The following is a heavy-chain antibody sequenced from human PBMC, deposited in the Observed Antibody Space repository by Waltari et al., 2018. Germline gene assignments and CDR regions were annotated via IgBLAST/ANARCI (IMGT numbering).Heavy chain of an antibody. D-gene: IGHD1-26*01. V-gene: IGHV4-59*01. CDR1: GGSISSYY. Sequence: QVQLQESGPGLVKPSETLSLTCPVSGGSISSYYWSWIRQPPGKGLDWIGKIYYSGATNFNPSLKSRGTKAVRTSKSQGSLKLSSVTAADTDVYYCAGDNASGSYWFDPWGQVTLVTVSS. CDR2: IYYSGAT. J-gene: IGHJ5*02. CDR3: AGDNASGSYWFDP.